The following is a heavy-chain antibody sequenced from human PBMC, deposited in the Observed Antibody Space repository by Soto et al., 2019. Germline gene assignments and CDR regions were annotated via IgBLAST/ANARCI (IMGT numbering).Heavy chain of an antibody. CDR2: ISYSGHTT. CDR3: AKGAPLLAAGTWWFDP. CDR1: GFTFTSYA. V-gene: IGHV3-23*01. J-gene: IGHJ5*02. Sequence: GGSLRLSCAASGFTFTSYAMNWVRQAPGQGLEWVSTISYSGHTTYYADSVKGRFTISRDNSNNTLYLQMDSLRGEDTAVYYCAKGAPLLAAGTWWFDPWGQGTLVTVSS. D-gene: IGHD6-13*01.